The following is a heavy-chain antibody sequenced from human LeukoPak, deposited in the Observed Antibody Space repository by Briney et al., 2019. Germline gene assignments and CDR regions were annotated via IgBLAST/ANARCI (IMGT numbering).Heavy chain of an antibody. CDR2: IPYDGGNK. V-gene: IGHV3-30-3*02. D-gene: IGHD4-17*01. CDR3: AKREGDYDFDY. Sequence: AGGSLRLSCAASGFTFSRYVMHWVRQAPGKGLEWVAAIPYDGGNKYYADSAKGLFTISRDNSKNTLYLQMNSLRAEDTAVYYCAKREGDYDFDYWGQGTLVTVSS. J-gene: IGHJ4*02. CDR1: GFTFSRYV.